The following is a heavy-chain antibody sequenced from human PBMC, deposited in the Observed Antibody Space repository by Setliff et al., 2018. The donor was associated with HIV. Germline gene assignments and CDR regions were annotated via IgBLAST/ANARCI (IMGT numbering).Heavy chain of an antibody. V-gene: IGHV4-4*07. D-gene: IGHD3-22*01. CDR2: VHSTGTT. J-gene: IGHJ3*01. Sequence: SETLSLTCTVSGGSFSTYYWSWIRQPAGEGLEYIGRVHSTGTTIYNPSLKSRVTMSVDASKNQLSLKLRSVTAADTAVYYCARARITMTGGRLEPYAFDRWGQGTKVTVAS. CDR3: ARARITMTGGRLEPYAFDR. CDR1: GGSFSTYY.